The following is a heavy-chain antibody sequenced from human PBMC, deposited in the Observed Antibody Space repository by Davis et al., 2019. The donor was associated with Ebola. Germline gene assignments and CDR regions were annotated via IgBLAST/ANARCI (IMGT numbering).Heavy chain of an antibody. D-gene: IGHD3-3*01. J-gene: IGHJ6*02. CDR2: INHSGST. Sequence: SETLSLTCAVYGGSFSGYYWSWIRQPPGKGLEWIGEINHSGSTNYNPSLKSRVTISVDTSKNQFSLKLSSVTAADTAVYYCARHGGITIFGVARSYGMDVWGQGTTVTVSS. CDR3: ARHGGITIFGVARSYGMDV. V-gene: IGHV4-34*01. CDR1: GGSFSGYY.